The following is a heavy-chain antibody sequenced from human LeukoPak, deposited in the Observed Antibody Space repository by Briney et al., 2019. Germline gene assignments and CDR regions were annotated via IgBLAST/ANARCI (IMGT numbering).Heavy chain of an antibody. Sequence: GGSLRLSCAASGFTFSGYGMHWVRQAPGKGLEWVAVISYDGSDQYYTESVKGRFTISRDNSKNTLYLQMRSLRAEDSAVYYCAKDSGRYCSSTSCLGDFDYWGQGTLVTVSS. CDR2: ISYDGSDQ. CDR1: GFTFSGYG. D-gene: IGHD2-2*01. J-gene: IGHJ4*02. CDR3: AKDSGRYCSSTSCLGDFDY. V-gene: IGHV3-30*18.